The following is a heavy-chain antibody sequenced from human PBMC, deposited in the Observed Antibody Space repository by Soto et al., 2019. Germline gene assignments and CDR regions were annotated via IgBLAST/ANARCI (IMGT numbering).Heavy chain of an antibody. Sequence: EVQLVESGGGLVKPGGSLRLSCAASGFTFSSYSMNWVRQAPGKGLVWVSSISSSSSYIYYADSVKGRFTISRDNAKNSLYLQMNSLRAEDTAVYYCASSMVRGVIHAFDIWGQGTMVTVSS. V-gene: IGHV3-21*01. CDR3: ASSMVRGVIHAFDI. J-gene: IGHJ3*02. D-gene: IGHD3-10*01. CDR1: GFTFSSYS. CDR2: ISSSSSYI.